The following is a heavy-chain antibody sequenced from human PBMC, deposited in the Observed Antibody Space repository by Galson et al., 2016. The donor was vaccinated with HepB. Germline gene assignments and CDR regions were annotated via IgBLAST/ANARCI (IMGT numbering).Heavy chain of an antibody. D-gene: IGHD2/OR15-2a*01. V-gene: IGHV3-7*01. J-gene: IGHJ6*02. Sequence: SLRLSCAASGLTLSSSWMSWVRQAPGGGLEWVANIKQDGIVKYYVDSVKGRFTISRDDAKNSLFLQMNSLRAEDTALYYCAKGGRILWEAMDVWGQGTTVTVSS. CDR2: IKQDGIVK. CDR3: AKGGRILWEAMDV. CDR1: GLTLSSSW.